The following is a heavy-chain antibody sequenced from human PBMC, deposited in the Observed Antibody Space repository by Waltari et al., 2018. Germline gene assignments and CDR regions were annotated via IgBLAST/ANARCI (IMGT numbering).Heavy chain of an antibody. J-gene: IGHJ6*03. V-gene: IGHV1-69*12. CDR2: IIPIFGTA. CDR1: GGTFSSYA. Sequence: QVQLVQSGAEVKKPGSSVKLSCKASGGTFSSYAISWVRPAPGQGLEWMGGIIPIFGTANYAQKFQGRVTITADESTSTAYMELSSLRSEDTAVYYCARETDYYGSGRLYYYMDVWGKGTTVTVSS. CDR3: ARETDYYGSGRLYYYMDV. D-gene: IGHD3-10*01.